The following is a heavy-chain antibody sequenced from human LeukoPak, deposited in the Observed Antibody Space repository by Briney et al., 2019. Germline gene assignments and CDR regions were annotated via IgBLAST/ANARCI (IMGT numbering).Heavy chain of an antibody. D-gene: IGHD3-3*01. CDR1: GITFSSYA. V-gene: IGHV3-23*01. CDR2: ISGSGGST. CDR3: AKGLTLYDFWSGFDY. J-gene: IGHJ4*02. Sequence: PGGSLRLSCAASGITFSSYAMSWVRQAPGKGLEWVSAISGSGGSTYYADSVKGRFTISRDNSKNTLYLQMNSLRAEDTAVYYCAKGLTLYDFWSGFDYWGQGTLVTVSS.